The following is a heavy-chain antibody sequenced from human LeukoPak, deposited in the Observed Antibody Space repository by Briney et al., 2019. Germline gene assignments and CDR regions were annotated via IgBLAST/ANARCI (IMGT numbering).Heavy chain of an antibody. J-gene: IGHJ4*02. CDR2: INAGNGNT. CDR1: GYTFTSYA. CDR3: ARAGVYSGYKFDY. Sequence: GASVKVSCKASGYTFTSYAMHWVRQAPGQRLEWMGWINAGNGNTKYSQEFQGRVTITRDTSASTAYMELSSLRSEDMAVYYCARAGVYSGYKFDYWGQGTLVTVSS. D-gene: IGHD5-12*01. V-gene: IGHV1-3*03.